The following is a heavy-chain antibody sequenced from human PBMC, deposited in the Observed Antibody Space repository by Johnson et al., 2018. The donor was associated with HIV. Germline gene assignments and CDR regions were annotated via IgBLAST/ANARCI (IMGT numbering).Heavy chain of an antibody. D-gene: IGHD2-15*01. J-gene: IGHJ3*02. Sequence: VQLVESGGGVVQPGRSLRLSCAASGFTFSSYGMHWVRQAPGKGLEWVAVIWYDGSNKYYADSVKGRFTISRDNSKNTLYLQMGSLRAEDMAVYYCARGAIVVAAPGAFDIWGQGTMVTVS. CDR2: IWYDGSNK. V-gene: IGHV3-33*01. CDR1: GFTFSSYG. CDR3: ARGAIVVAAPGAFDI.